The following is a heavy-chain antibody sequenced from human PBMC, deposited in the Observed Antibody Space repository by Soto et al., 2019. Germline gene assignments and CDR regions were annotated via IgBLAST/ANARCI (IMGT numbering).Heavy chain of an antibody. CDR3: ASGTSSGLYYFDY. Sequence: QVQLVESGGGVVQPGRSLRLSCAASGFTFSNYAIHCVRQAPGKGLEWVAAISYDGSNKYYADSVKGRFTISRDNSKSTLYLQVNSLRADDTAVYYCASGTSSGLYYFDYWGQGTLVTVSS. CDR1: GFTFSNYA. CDR2: ISYDGSNK. D-gene: IGHD6-19*01. V-gene: IGHV3-30-3*01. J-gene: IGHJ4*02.